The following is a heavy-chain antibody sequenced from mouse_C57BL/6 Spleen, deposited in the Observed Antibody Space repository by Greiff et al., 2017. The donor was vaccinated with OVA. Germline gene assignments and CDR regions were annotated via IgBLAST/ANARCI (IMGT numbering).Heavy chain of an antibody. V-gene: IGHV1-64*01. Sequence: QVQLQQPGAELVKPGASVKLSCKASGYTFTSYWMHWVKQRPGQGLEWIGMIHPNSGSTNYNEKFKSKATLTVDKSSSTAYMQLSSLTSEDSAVYYCARGGTTVVATDYYAMDYWGQGTSVTVSS. CDR3: ARGGTTVVATDYYAMDY. D-gene: IGHD1-1*01. J-gene: IGHJ4*01. CDR2: IHPNSGST. CDR1: GYTFTSYW.